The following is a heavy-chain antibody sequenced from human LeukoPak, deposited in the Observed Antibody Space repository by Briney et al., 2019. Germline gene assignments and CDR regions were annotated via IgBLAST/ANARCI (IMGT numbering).Heavy chain of an antibody. CDR3: ARVAAEVVGVPGAIGFGWLRRDYYYMDV. CDR1: GGTFSSYA. V-gene: IGHV1-69*05. CDR2: IIPIFGTA. D-gene: IGHD2-2*02. J-gene: IGHJ6*03. Sequence: ASVKVSCKASGGTFSSYAISWVRQAPGQGLEWMGGIIPIFGTANYAQKFQGRVTMTRDMSTSTVHMELSSLRSEDTAVYYCARVAAEVVGVPGAIGFGWLRRDYYYMDVWGKGTPVTVSS.